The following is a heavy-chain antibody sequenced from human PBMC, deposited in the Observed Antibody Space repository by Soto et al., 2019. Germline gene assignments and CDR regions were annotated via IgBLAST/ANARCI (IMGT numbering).Heavy chain of an antibody. CDR1: GFTFSGYG. D-gene: IGHD2-8*02. J-gene: IGHJ6*01. Sequence: QVQLVESGGGGVQPGTSVRLSCAASGFTFSGYGMHWVRQAPGNGLEWVAAISYDGSNKHYADSVKGRFTISRDNSKNTLSLQMNGLRGEDTAVYHCAKGLVGYVFGVQDYHYGMDVWGQGATVIVSS. CDR2: ISYDGSNK. CDR3: AKGLVGYVFGVQDYHYGMDV. V-gene: IGHV3-30*18.